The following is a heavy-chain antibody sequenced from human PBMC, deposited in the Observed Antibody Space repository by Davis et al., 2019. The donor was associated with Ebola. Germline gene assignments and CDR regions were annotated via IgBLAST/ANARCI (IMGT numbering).Heavy chain of an antibody. D-gene: IGHD2-15*01. Sequence: GESLKISCAASGFTVSSNYMSWVRQAPGKGLGWVSVFYSGGSTYYADSVKGRFTVSRDNAKNSLYLQMNSLGAEDTAVYYCAREGLQFDAFDIWGQGTMVTVSS. CDR3: AREGLQFDAFDI. V-gene: IGHV3-53*01. J-gene: IGHJ3*02. CDR1: GFTVSSNY. CDR2: FYSGGST.